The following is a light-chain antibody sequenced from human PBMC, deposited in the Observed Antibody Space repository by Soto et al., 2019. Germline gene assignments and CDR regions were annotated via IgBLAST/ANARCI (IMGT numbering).Light chain of an antibody. Sequence: QSVLTQPRSVSGSPGQSVTITCTVTSSDVGGYNYVSWHQQHPGKAPKLMIYDVSKRPSGVPDRFSGSKSGNTASLTISGLQAEDEADYYCCSYAGSYTYVFGTGTKVTVL. CDR1: SSDVGGYNY. CDR3: CSYAGSYTYV. V-gene: IGLV2-11*01. CDR2: DVS. J-gene: IGLJ1*01.